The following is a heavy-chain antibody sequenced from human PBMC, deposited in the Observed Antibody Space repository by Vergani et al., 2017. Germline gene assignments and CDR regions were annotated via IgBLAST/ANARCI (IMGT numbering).Heavy chain of an antibody. J-gene: IGHJ4*02. CDR2: IYYSGST. CDR1: GGSISSYY. V-gene: IGHV4-59*01. CDR3: ARIPEAYCGGDCYGVFDY. D-gene: IGHD2-21*02. Sequence: QVQLQESGPGLVKPSETLSLTCTVSGGSISSYYWSWIRQPPGKGLEWIGYIYYSGSTNYNPSLKSRVTISVDTSKNQFSLMLSSVTAADTAVYYWARIPEAYCGGDCYGVFDYWGQGTLVTVSS.